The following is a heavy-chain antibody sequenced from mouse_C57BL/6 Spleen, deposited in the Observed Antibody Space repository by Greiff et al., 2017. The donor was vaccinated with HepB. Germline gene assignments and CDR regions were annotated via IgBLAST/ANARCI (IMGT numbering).Heavy chain of an antibody. D-gene: IGHD2-4*01. V-gene: IGHV1-80*01. CDR1: GYAFSSYW. CDR3: ARGGLRRAMDY. CDR2: IYPGDGVT. Sequence: QVQLQQSGAELVKPGASVKISCKASGYAFSSYWKNWVKQRPGKGLEWIGQIYPGDGVTNYNGKFKGKATLTADKSSSTAYMQLSSLTSEDSAVYFCARGGLRRAMDYWGQGTSVTVSS. J-gene: IGHJ4*01.